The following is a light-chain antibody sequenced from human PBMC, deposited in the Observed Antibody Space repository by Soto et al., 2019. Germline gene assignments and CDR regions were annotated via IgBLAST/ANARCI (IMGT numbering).Light chain of an antibody. CDR3: SSYEGSNNVV. CDR1: SSDIGGYNY. V-gene: IGLV2-8*01. Sequence: QSVLTQPPSASGSPGQSVTISCTGTSSDIGGYNYVSWYQQHPGKAPKLMIYEVSKRPSGVPDRFSGSKSGNTASLTVSGLQAEDEADYYGSSYEGSNNVVFGGGTKVTVL. J-gene: IGLJ2*01. CDR2: EVS.